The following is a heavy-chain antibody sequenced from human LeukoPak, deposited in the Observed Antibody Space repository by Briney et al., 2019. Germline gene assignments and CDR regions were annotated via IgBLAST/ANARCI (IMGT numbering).Heavy chain of an antibody. CDR3: ARDLGGAIDY. V-gene: IGHV3-30-3*01. D-gene: IGHD3-16*01. Sequence: GRSLRLSCAASGFTFSSYAMHWVRQAPGKGLEWVAVISYDGSNKYYADSVKGRFTISRDNSKNTLYLQMNSLRAEDTAVYYCARDLGGAIDYWGQGTLVTVSS. CDR2: ISYDGSNK. J-gene: IGHJ4*02. CDR1: GFTFSSYA.